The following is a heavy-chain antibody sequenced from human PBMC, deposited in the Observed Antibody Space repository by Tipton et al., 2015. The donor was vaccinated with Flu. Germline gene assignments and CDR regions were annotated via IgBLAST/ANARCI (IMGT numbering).Heavy chain of an antibody. Sequence: VQLVQSGGGVVQPGGSLRLSCAASGVTFRNYYMHWVRQDPGRGLLWVARINVDGSNMWYADSVTGRFTISRDDANNTVYLQMNSLRSEDTAVYYCIRGGYVTPYYNPVAFDIWGQGTLVTVSS. CDR2: INVDGSNM. V-gene: IGHV3-74*02. D-gene: IGHD6-19*01. CDR3: IRGGYVTPYYNPVAFDI. J-gene: IGHJ4*02. CDR1: GVTFRNYY.